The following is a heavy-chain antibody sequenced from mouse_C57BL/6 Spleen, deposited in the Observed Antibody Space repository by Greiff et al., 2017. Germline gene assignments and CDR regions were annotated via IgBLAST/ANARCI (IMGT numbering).Heavy chain of an antibody. V-gene: IGHV1-61*01. D-gene: IGHD2-4*01. J-gene: IGHJ3*01. CDR3: ARRHDYDGY. CDR1: GYTFTSYW. Sequence: QVQLQQPGAELVRPGSSVKLSCKASGYTFTSYWMDWVKQRPGQGLEWIGNIYPSDSETHYSQKFKDKATLTVDKSSSTAYMQLSSLTSEDSAVYYCARRHDYDGYWGQGTLVTVSA. CDR2: IYPSDSET.